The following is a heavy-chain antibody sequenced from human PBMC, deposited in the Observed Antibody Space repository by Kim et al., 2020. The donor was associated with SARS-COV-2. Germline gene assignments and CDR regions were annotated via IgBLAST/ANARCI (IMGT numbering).Heavy chain of an antibody. V-gene: IGHV3-30*04. CDR3: ARDLYSSSWYGMDYYYYYGMDV. Sequence: GGSLRLSCAASGFTFSSYAMHWVRQAPGKGLEWVAVISYDGSNKYYADSVKGRFTISRDNSKNTLYLQMNSLRAEDTAVYYCARDLYSSSWYGMDYYYYYGMDVWGQGTTVTVSS. J-gene: IGHJ6*02. CDR1: GFTFSSYA. CDR2: ISYDGSNK. D-gene: IGHD6-13*01.